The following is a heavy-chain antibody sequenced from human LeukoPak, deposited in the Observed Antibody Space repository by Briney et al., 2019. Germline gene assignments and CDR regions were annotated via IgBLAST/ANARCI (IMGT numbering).Heavy chain of an antibody. V-gene: IGHV4-61*02. Sequence: SETLSLTCTVSGGSISSGSYYWSWIRQPAGKGLEWIGRIYTSGSTSYNPSLKSRVTISVDTSKNQFSLKLSSVTAADTAVYYCAREERGALGYCSSTSCARIGAFDIRGQGTMVTVSS. CDR3: AREERGALGYCSSTSCARIGAFDI. J-gene: IGHJ3*02. D-gene: IGHD2-2*01. CDR2: IYTSGST. CDR1: GGSISSGSYY.